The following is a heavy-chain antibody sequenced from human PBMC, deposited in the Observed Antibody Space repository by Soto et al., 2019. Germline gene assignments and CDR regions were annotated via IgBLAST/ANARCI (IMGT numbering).Heavy chain of an antibody. V-gene: IGHV4-59*01. CDR3: TRVVAGHWLNP. J-gene: IGHJ5*02. D-gene: IGHD6-19*01. CDR1: GASISSFY. Sequence: SETLSLTCTVSGASISSFYWSWIRQPSGKGLEWIGYSYYTGSTNYNPSLQGRVTISLDTSKNQFSLKLSSLTAADTAMYYCTRVVAGHWLNPWGQGTLVTVSS. CDR2: SYYTGST.